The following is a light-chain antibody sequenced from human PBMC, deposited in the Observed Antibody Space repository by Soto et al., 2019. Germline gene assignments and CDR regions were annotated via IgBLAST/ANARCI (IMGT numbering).Light chain of an antibody. CDR1: QSVSSNF. CDR3: QQYCISPRT. Sequence: EIVLTQSPGTLSLSPGESATLSCRASQSVSSNFLAWFQQKPGQAPRLLIYGASSRATGIPDRFSGSGSGTDFTLTISRLEPEDFAVYYCQQYCISPRTFGQGTKVEIK. CDR2: GAS. V-gene: IGKV3-20*01. J-gene: IGKJ1*01.